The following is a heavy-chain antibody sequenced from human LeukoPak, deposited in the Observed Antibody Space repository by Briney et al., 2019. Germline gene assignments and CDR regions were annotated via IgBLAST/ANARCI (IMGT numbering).Heavy chain of an antibody. V-gene: IGHV3-33*01. D-gene: IGHD1-26*01. CDR3: ARAARYSGSYADYFGY. J-gene: IGHJ4*02. Sequence: GGSLRLSCAASGFTFSSYGMHWVRQAPGKGLEWVAVIWYDGSNKYYADSVKGRFTISRDNSKNTLYPQMNSLRAEDTAVYYCARAARYSGSYADYFGYWGQGTLVTVSS. CDR1: GFTFSSYG. CDR2: IWYDGSNK.